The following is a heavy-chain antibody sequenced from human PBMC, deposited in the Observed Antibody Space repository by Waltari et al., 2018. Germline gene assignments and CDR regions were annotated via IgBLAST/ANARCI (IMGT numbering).Heavy chain of an antibody. CDR1: GGSFSGYY. CDR2: INHSGST. CDR3: ARGRTYYYDSSGYYY. V-gene: IGHV4-34*01. Sequence: QVQLQQWGAGLLKPSETLSLTCAVYGGSFSGYYWSWIRQPPGKGLEWIGEINHSGSTNYNPSLKSRVTISVDTSKNQFSLKLSSVTAADTAVYYCARGRTYYYDSSGYYYWGQGTLVIVSS. D-gene: IGHD3-22*01. J-gene: IGHJ4*02.